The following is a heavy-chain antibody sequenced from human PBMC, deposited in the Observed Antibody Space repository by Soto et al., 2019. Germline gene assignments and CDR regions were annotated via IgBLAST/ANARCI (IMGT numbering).Heavy chain of an antibody. Sequence: GGSLRLSCAASGFTFSSYSVNWVRQAPGEGLEWVSSISSSGTFVYYADSVQGRFTISRDNAKNSVFLQMNSLRVEDTAVYYCAREGGPYSSSSAGFDYWGQGSLVTVSS. V-gene: IGHV3-21*01. CDR1: GFTFSSYS. J-gene: IGHJ4*02. CDR2: ISSSGTFV. CDR3: AREGGPYSSSSAGFDY. D-gene: IGHD6-6*01.